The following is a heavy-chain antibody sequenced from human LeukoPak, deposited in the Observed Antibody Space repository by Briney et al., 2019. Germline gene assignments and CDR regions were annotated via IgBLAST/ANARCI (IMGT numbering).Heavy chain of an antibody. V-gene: IGHV1-18*01. CDR3: ATDIVVVPAASPSDY. CDR1: GYTFTSYG. J-gene: IGHJ4*02. CDR2: ISAYNGNT. D-gene: IGHD2-2*01. Sequence: ASVKVSCKASGYTFTSYGISWVRQAPGQGLEWMGWISAYNGNTNYAQKLQGRVTMTTDTSTSTAYMELRSLRSDDTAVYYCATDIVVVPAASPSDYWGQGTLVIVSS.